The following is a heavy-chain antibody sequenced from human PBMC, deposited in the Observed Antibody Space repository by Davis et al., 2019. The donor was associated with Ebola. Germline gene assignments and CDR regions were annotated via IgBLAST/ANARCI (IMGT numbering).Heavy chain of an antibody. D-gene: IGHD3-22*01. CDR2: IYRSGGYI. CDR3: AGPSYYDSSGYHWDYYGMDV. J-gene: IGHJ6*02. Sequence: GGSLRLSCAASGFTFSNYNMDWVRQAPGKGLEWVSSIYRSGGYIYYADSVKGRFTISRDNAKNSLYLQMNSLRAEDTAVYYCAGPSYYDSSGYHWDYYGMDVWGQGTTVTVSS. V-gene: IGHV3-21*04. CDR1: GFTFSNYN.